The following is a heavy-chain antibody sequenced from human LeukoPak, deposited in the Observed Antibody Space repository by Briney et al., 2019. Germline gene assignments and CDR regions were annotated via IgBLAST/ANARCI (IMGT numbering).Heavy chain of an antibody. CDR2: IWYDGSNK. CDR1: GFTFSSYG. D-gene: IGHD5-18*01. CDR3: ARDPAMASYYLDY. Sequence: PGGSLRLSCAASGFTFSSYGMHWVRQAPGKGLEWVAVIWYDGSNKYYADSVKGRFTISRDNSKNTLYLQMNSLRAEDTAVYYCARDPAMASYYLDYWGQGTLVTVSS. J-gene: IGHJ4*02. V-gene: IGHV3-33*01.